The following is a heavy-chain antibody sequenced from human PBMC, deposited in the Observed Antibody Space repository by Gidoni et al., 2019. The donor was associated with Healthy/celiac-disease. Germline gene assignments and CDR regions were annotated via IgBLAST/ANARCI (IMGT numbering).Heavy chain of an antibody. J-gene: IGHJ4*02. CDR1: GGSVSSGSYY. D-gene: IGHD3-10*01. Sequence: QVQLQESGPGLVTPSETLSLTCTVSGGSVSSGSYYWSWIRQPPGKGLEWIGYIYYSGSTDYNPSLKSRVTISVDTSKNQFSLKLSSVTAADTAVYYCAAYGSGSYFIRYFDYWGQGTLVTVSS. CDR3: AAYGSGSYFIRYFDY. CDR2: IYYSGST. V-gene: IGHV4-61*01.